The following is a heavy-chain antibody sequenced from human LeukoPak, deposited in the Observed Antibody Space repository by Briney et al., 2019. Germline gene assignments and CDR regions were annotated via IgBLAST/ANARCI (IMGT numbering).Heavy chain of an antibody. Sequence: GGSLRLSCAASGFTFDDYGMSWVRQAPGKGLEWVSGINWNGGSTGYADSVKGRFTISRDNAKNSLYLQMNSLRAEDTAVYYCAKDQTAMIEYYFDYWGQGTLVTVSS. CDR2: INWNGGST. CDR3: AKDQTAMIEYYFDY. CDR1: GFTFDDYG. V-gene: IGHV3-20*04. D-gene: IGHD5-18*01. J-gene: IGHJ4*02.